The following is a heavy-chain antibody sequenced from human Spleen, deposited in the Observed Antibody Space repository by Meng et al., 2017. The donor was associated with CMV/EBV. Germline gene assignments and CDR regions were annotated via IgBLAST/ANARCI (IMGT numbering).Heavy chain of an antibody. J-gene: IGHJ6*02. CDR1: GFTFSSYA. D-gene: IGHD6-6*01. V-gene: IGHV3-21*01. CDR2: ISGSSTYI. CDR3: VKATAVRPAFYYYYGMDV. Sequence: GGSLRLSCAASGFTFSSYAMSWVRQAPGKGLEWVSSISGSSTYIYYADSVKGRFTISRDNAKNTLFLQMNSLRAEDTAVYYCVKATAVRPAFYYYYGMDVWGQGTTVTVSS.